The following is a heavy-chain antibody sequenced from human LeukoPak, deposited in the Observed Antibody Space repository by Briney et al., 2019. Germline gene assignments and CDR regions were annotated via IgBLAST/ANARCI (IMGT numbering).Heavy chain of an antibody. CDR1: GFTFTNAW. D-gene: IGHD7-27*01. CDR2: ISGRGGST. CDR3: AKDQTLGY. V-gene: IGHV3-23*01. Sequence: KPGGSLRLSCAASGFTFTNAWMGWVRQAPGKGLECVSAISGRGGSTYYAESVRGRFTISRDNSRNTVSLQMNSLRAEDTAIYFCAKDQTLGYWGQGTLVTVSS. J-gene: IGHJ4*02.